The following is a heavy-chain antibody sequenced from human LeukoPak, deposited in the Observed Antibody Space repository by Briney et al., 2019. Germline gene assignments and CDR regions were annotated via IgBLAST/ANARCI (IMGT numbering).Heavy chain of an antibody. CDR2: ISGGGGT. CDR3: ERGSGGRDTAFDI. J-gene: IGHJ3*02. CDR1: GFTFSSSV. V-gene: IGHV3-23*01. Sequence: GGSLRLSCAASGFTFSSSVMSWVRQAPGKGLAWVSAISGGGGTYYADSLKGRLTISRDNSNNTMYLQMKRMRAKDTAVYGCERGSGGRDTAFDIWGQGTMVTVSS. D-gene: IGHD3-10*01.